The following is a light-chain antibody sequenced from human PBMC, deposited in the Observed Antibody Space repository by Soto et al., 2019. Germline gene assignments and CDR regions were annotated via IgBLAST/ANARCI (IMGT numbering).Light chain of an antibody. CDR1: QSVSSN. J-gene: IGKJ3*01. V-gene: IGKV3-15*01. CDR3: QHYNNWPPPFT. Sequence: EIVITQPPATLSVSPGERATLSCRANQSVSSNLAWYQQKPGQAPRLLIYGASTRATGIPARFSGSGSGTEFTLTISSLQSEDFAVYYCQHYNNWPPPFTFGPGTKVDI. CDR2: GAS.